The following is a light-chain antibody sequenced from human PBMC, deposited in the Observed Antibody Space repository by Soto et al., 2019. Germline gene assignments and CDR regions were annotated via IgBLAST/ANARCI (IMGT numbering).Light chain of an antibody. Sequence: QSVLTQPASVSGSPGQSITISCTGTSREVGNYNYVSWYQQHPGKAPKLMIYDVSNRPSGVSNRFSGSKSGNTASLTISGLQAEDEADYYCSSYTSSSTLEVFGTGTKVTVL. J-gene: IGLJ1*01. CDR1: SREVGNYNY. V-gene: IGLV2-14*01. CDR3: SSYTSSSTLEV. CDR2: DVS.